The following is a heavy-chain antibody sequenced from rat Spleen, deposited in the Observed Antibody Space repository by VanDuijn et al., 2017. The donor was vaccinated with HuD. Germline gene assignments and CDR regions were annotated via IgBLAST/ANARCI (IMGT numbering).Heavy chain of an antibody. D-gene: IGHD1-2*01. CDR1: GYSITSNY. CDR2: ISYSGST. V-gene: IGHV3-1*01. Sequence: EVQLQESGPGLVKPSQSLSLTCSVTGYSITSNYWGWIRKFPGNKMEWIGHISYSGSTSYNPSLKSRISITRDTSKNQFFLQLNSVTTEDTATYYCARLDYSSYIYPNWFAYWGQGTLVTVSS. CDR3: ARLDYSSYIYPNWFAY. J-gene: IGHJ3*01.